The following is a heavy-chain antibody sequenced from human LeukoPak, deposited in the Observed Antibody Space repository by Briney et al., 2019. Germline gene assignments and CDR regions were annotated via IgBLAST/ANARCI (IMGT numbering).Heavy chain of an antibody. V-gene: IGHV3-30*02. Sequence: GGSLRLSCAASGFTFSSYGMHWVRQAPGKGLEWVAFIRYDGSNKYYADSVKGRFTTSRDNSKNTLYLQMNSLRAEDTAVYYCAKGEGVPAAPVFPWGQGTLVTVSS. CDR2: IRYDGSNK. CDR3: AKGEGVPAAPVFP. D-gene: IGHD2-2*01. CDR1: GFTFSSYG. J-gene: IGHJ5*02.